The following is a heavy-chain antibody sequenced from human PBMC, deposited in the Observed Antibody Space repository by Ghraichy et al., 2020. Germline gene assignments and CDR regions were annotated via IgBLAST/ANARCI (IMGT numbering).Heavy chain of an antibody. Sequence: GGSLRLSCVASGFSLSNHAMAWVRQAPGKGLEWVSAIDRTGNIINYADSVRGRFTISKDNSKNTLYLQVNSLRTEDTALYYCGKDYPPVADWGQGTLVSVSS. CDR1: GFSLSNHA. D-gene: IGHD4-23*01. J-gene: IGHJ4*02. V-gene: IGHV3-23*01. CDR3: GKDYPPVAD. CDR2: IDRTGNII.